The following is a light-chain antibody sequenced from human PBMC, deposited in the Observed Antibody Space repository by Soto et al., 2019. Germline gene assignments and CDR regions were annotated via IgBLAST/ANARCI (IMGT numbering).Light chain of an antibody. CDR1: QSVSSN. V-gene: IGKV3-15*01. J-gene: IGKJ2*01. CDR3: HQYNNWPPLYT. Sequence: TQSPATLSVSPGERATLSCRASQSVSSNLAWYQQKPGQAPRLLIYGASTRATGVPARFSGSGSGTEFTLTISSLQSEDFAVYYCHQYNNWPPLYTFGQGTNLEMK. CDR2: GAS.